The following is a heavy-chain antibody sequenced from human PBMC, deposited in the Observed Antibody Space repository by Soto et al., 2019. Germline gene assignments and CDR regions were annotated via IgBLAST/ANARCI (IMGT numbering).Heavy chain of an antibody. D-gene: IGHD5-12*01. CDR3: ARAELIVAGQAFDS. J-gene: IGHJ4*02. V-gene: IGHV1-46*01. Sequence: QVDLVQSGAEVKKPGASVKMSCKSSGYRLRNYYMHWVRQAPGQGLEWMGIVNPSDGRANYARKFQGRVTMTWDTSTTTLCMEVNSLRSDDTAIYYCARAELIVAGQAFDSWGQGPLVSVSS. CDR1: GYRLRNYY. CDR2: VNPSDGRA.